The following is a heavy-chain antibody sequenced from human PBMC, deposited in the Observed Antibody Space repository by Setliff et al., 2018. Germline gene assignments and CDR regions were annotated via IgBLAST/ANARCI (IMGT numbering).Heavy chain of an antibody. CDR2: IHNNGRI. Sequence: SETLSLTCTVSGGSINEANYYWSWIRQPPGKGLEWIAYIHNNGRIKYNPALKSRVTISLDTSKNQFSLNLNSATAADTAVYYCARHALSFDSAWDVWGKGTTVTVSS. CDR3: ARHALSFDSAWDV. CDR1: GGSINEANYY. V-gene: IGHV4-59*08. D-gene: IGHD3-9*01. J-gene: IGHJ6*04.